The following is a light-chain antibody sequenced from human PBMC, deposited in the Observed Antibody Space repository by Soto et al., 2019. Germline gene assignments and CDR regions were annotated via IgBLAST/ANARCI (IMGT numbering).Light chain of an antibody. V-gene: IGKV2-30*02. Sequence: DIVMTQSPLSLPVTLGQPASIPCRSNQSLVHSDGIAYFSWFQQRPGRSPRRLIYKVSNRDSGVPARFSGSGSGTDFALKISRVEAEDVGVYYCMQGTHWPITFGQGKRLESK. CDR3: MQGTHWPIT. CDR2: KVS. CDR1: QSLVHSDGIAY. J-gene: IGKJ5*01.